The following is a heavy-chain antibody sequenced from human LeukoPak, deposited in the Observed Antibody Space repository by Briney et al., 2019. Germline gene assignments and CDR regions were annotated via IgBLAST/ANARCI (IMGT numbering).Heavy chain of an antibody. D-gene: IGHD6-13*01. CDR3: ARADSSSWSRIDYIDY. CDR1: GFTFSSYG. Sequence: RGCLRLSCAPAGFTFSSYGMHWVRQAPGRGLGWVAFIRNDGSEKYYADSVKGRFTISRDNAKTSLYLQMDSLRVEDTAVYSCARADSSSWSRIDYIDYWGQGTLVTVSS. CDR2: IRNDGSEK. V-gene: IGHV3-30*02. J-gene: IGHJ4*02.